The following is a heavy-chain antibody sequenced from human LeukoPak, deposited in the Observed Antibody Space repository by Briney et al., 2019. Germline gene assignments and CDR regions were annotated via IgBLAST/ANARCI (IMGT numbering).Heavy chain of an antibody. Sequence: GGSLRLSCAASGFTVSSNYMSWVRQAPGKGLEWVSGIGGSGGGTHYADSVKGRSTISRDNSKNTLYLQMNSLRAEDTAVYYCAKLVRQQLPHYWGQGTLVTVSS. J-gene: IGHJ4*02. V-gene: IGHV3-23*01. CDR3: AKLVRQQLPHY. CDR2: IGGSGGGT. D-gene: IGHD6-13*01. CDR1: GFTVSSNY.